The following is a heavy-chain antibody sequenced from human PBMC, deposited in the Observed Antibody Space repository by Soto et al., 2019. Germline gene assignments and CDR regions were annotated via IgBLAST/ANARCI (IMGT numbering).Heavy chain of an antibody. Sequence: GGSLRLSCAASGFSFSKGWMNWVRQAPGKGLEWVGRIKSISDGGTTDYTAPVKGRFSISRDDSKNTLFLQMNSLKTEDTAVYYFFTGGSLHSPGIDYWGPGTLVTLSS. J-gene: IGHJ4*02. CDR2: IKSISDGGTT. V-gene: IGHV3-15*07. CDR1: GFSFSKGW. D-gene: IGHD1-26*01. CDR3: FTGGSLHSPGIDY.